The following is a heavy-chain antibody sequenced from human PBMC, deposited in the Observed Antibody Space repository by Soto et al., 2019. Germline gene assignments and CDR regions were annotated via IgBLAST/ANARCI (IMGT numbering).Heavy chain of an antibody. Sequence: SVKVSCKASGYTFTYRYLHWVRQAPGQALEWMGWITPFNGNTNYAQKFLDRVTITRDRSMSTAYMELSSLRSEDTSMYYCANVGYCSSTSCPIDYWGQGTLVTVSS. J-gene: IGHJ4*02. CDR1: GYTFTYRY. V-gene: IGHV1-45*02. CDR3: ANVGYCSSTSCPIDY. D-gene: IGHD2-2*01. CDR2: ITPFNGNT.